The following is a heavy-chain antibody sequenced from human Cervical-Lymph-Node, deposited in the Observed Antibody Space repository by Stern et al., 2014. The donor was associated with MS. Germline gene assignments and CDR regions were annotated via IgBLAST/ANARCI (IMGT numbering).Heavy chain of an antibody. D-gene: IGHD4-11*01. CDR2: ISYDGRNA. J-gene: IGHJ4*02. Sequence: QVQLVQSGGGVVQPGRALRLSCAASGFTFSHYALHWVRQAPGKGLEWVALISYDGRNAVYADSVQGRFTISRDNSRNTVFLQMDSLRVEDTALYYCAKVEVTTINFYFDYWGQGTLVTVSS. CDR1: GFTFSHYA. CDR3: AKVEVTTINFYFDY. V-gene: IGHV3-30*18.